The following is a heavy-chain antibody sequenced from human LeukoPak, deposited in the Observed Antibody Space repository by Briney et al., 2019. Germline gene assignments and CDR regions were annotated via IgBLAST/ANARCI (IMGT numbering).Heavy chain of an antibody. CDR3: SRAAGSGYYDL. CDR1: GFTFSSSW. J-gene: IGHJ4*02. CDR2: IDKHGSGK. Sequence: GGTLTLSCLASGFTFSSSWGTWVRRAPGKGLEGLANIDKHGSGKYYVHPVKGLFAISRYCTSISVYLQMDTVIAEATSVYYCSRAAGSGYYDLWGQGTPVTVSS. V-gene: IGHV3-7*02. D-gene: IGHD2-15*01.